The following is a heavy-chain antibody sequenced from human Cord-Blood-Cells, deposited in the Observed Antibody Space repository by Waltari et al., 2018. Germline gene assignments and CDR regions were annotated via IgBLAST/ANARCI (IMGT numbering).Heavy chain of an antibody. V-gene: IGHV3-33*01. J-gene: IGHJ4*02. Sequence: VQLVESGGGVVQPGRSLSLSCAAAGLTFSPSGMQWVREAPGKGLEWVAVILYDGSKKYDAGCVEGRFTISRDNSKNTLSLQMNRLRAEDTAVYYCSRLNFDYWGQGTLVTVSS. CDR1: GLTFSPSG. CDR3: SRLNFDY. CDR2: ILYDGSKK.